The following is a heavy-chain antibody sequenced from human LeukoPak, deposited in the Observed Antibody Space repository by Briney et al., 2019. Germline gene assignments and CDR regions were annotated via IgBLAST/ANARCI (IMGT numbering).Heavy chain of an antibody. J-gene: IGHJ5*02. CDR2: ISPYNGNT. Sequence: ASVKVSCKASGGTFSSYAISWVRQAPGQGLQRMGWISPYNGNTNYVQKFQGRVTMTTDTSTSTAYMELRSLRSDDTAVYYCGRHTSMGVPLDILEKWFDTWGQGTLVTVSS. CDR3: GRHTSMGVPLDILEKWFDT. V-gene: IGHV1-18*01. D-gene: IGHD2/OR15-2a*01. CDR1: GGTFSSYA.